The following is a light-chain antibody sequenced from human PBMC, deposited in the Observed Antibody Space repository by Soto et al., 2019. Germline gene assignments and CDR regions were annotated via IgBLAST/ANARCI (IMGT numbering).Light chain of an antibody. V-gene: IGKV3-15*01. CDR3: QQYNNWPTVT. Sequence: EIVMTQSPATLSVSPGERATLSCRASQSVSSNLAWYQQKPGQAPRLLIYGASTRYTDIPARFTGSGSGTEFTLTITSLQSEDSAVYYCQQYNNWPTVTFGGGTMVEIK. J-gene: IGKJ4*01. CDR2: GAS. CDR1: QSVSSN.